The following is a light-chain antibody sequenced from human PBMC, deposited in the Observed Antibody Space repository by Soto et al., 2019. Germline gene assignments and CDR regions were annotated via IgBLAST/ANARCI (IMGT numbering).Light chain of an antibody. Sequence: DIQMTQSPSSLSASVGDRVTITCRASQSIANYLNWYQQKPGTAPKLLIFAASSLQSGVPSRLSGSGSGTDFSLTISSLQPEDFATYYCQQSYSTPPWTFGQGTKVEIK. CDR2: AAS. V-gene: IGKV1-39*01. J-gene: IGKJ1*01. CDR1: QSIANY. CDR3: QQSYSTPPWT.